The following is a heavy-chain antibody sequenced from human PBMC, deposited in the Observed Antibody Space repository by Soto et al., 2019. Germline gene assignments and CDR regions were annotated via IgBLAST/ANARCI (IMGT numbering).Heavy chain of an antibody. CDR1: GFTFSHAW. Sequence: LLVESGGGIVQPGGSLRLSCVASGFTFSHAWMDWVRQAPGKGLEWVGRIKSISDGETTNYAASVAGRFTISRDDSKNTLFLHVNCLRTEDAGVYYCTSRIAVAGTCYCDYWGQGTLVTVSA. CDR3: TSRIAVAGTCYCDY. V-gene: IGHV3-15*07. CDR2: IKSISDGETT. J-gene: IGHJ4*02. D-gene: IGHD6-19*01.